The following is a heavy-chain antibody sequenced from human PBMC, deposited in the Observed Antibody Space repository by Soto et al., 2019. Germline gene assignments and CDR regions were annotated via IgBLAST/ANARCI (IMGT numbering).Heavy chain of an antibody. CDR3: ARNGRSDSSNMDV. Sequence: GEPLNISRKGSGYTFTNYCIGWVRQTPGKGMEGMGIIFPGHSHTRYSPSFQGQFTISVDKSITAAYLQWNGLKASDTAVYFCARNGRSDSSNMDVWGQGRTVTVSS. J-gene: IGHJ6*02. D-gene: IGHD1-26*01. CDR2: IFPGHSHT. CDR1: GYTFTNYC. V-gene: IGHV5-51*01.